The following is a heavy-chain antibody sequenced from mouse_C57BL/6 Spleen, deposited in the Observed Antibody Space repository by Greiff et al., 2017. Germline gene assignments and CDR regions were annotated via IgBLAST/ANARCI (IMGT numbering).Heavy chain of an antibody. V-gene: IGHV1-42*01. J-gene: IGHJ2*01. CDR1: GYSFTGYY. Sequence: EVQLQQSGPELVKPGASVKISCKASGYSFTGYYMNWVKQSPEKSLEWIGEINPSTGGTTYNQKFKAKATLTVDKSSSTAYMQLKSLTSEDSAVYYCARDGLHYGSSPYYFDYWGQGTTLTVSS. CDR2: INPSTGGT. D-gene: IGHD1-1*01. CDR3: ARDGLHYGSSPYYFDY.